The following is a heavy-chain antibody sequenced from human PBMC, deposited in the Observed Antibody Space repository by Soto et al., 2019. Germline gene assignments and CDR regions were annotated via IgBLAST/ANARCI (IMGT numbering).Heavy chain of an antibody. J-gene: IGHJ4*02. Sequence: GGSLRLSCAASGFTFDDYAMHWVRQAPGKGLEWVSGISWNSGSIGYADSVKGRFTISRDNAKNSLYLQMNSLRAEDTALYYCAPGVGIFDSSGYQSYTWGQGTLVTLSS. CDR1: GFTFDDYA. D-gene: IGHD3-22*01. CDR2: ISWNSGSI. V-gene: IGHV3-9*01. CDR3: APGVGIFDSSGYQSYT.